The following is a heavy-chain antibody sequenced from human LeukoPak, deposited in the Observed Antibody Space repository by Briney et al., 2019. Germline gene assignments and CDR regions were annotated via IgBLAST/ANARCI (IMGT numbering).Heavy chain of an antibody. D-gene: IGHD3-16*01. Sequence: SETLSLTCAVYGRSFSGYYWSWIRQPPGKGLEWIGEINHSGSTNYNPSLKSRVTISVDTSKNQFCLRLGSVTAADTAVYYCARGFGGRSIDYWGQGTLVTVSS. CDR1: GRSFSGYY. V-gene: IGHV4-34*01. CDR3: ARGFGGRSIDY. J-gene: IGHJ4*02. CDR2: INHSGST.